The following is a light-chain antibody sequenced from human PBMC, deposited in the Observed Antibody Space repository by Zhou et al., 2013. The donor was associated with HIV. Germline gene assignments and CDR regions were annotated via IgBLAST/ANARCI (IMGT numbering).Light chain of an antibody. V-gene: IGKV1-39*01. CDR1: QSIGNW. Sequence: DIQMTQSPSTLSASVGDRVTITCRASQSIGNWLAWYHQKPGKAPTLLIYKASNLQNGVPSRFSGSGSGADFTLTINSLQPEDFATYFCQQSYSVPPTFGQGTKLEI. J-gene: IGKJ2*01. CDR3: QQSYSVPPT. CDR2: KAS.